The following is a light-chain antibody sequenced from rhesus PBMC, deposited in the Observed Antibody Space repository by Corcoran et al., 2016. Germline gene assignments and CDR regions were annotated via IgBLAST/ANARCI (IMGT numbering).Light chain of an antibody. V-gene: IGKV1-21*01. Sequence: DIQMTQSPSSLSASVGDRVTITRRASQGLSSRLGWYQQKPGKAPTLLIYKEATLQRGVPSRVGGSGSVTEFTLTVISLPTEDFATYYCPQRDRAPRTFGQGTRVEIK. J-gene: IGKJ1*01. CDR1: QGLSSR. CDR3: PQRDRAPRT. CDR2: KEA.